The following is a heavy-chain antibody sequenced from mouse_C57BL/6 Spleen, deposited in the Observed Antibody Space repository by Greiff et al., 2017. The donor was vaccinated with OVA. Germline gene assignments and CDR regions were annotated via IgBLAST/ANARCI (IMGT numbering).Heavy chain of an antibody. D-gene: IGHD4-1*01. Sequence: VKLQQSGAELVRPGTSVKMSCKASGYTFTNYWIGWAKQRPGHGLEWIGDIYPGGGYTNYNEKFKGKATLTADKSSSTAYMQFSSLTSEDSAIYYCARRTGTGYYAMDYWGQGTSVTVSS. V-gene: IGHV1-63*01. CDR1: GYTFTNYW. J-gene: IGHJ4*01. CDR3: ARRTGTGYYAMDY. CDR2: IYPGGGYT.